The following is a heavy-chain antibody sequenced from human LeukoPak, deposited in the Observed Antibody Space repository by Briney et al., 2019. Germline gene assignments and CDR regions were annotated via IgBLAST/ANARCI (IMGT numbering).Heavy chain of an antibody. D-gene: IGHD2-2*02. CDR2: IYYSGST. CDR3: ARQSGLYRGFGY. CDR1: GGSISSSSYY. Sequence: SETLSLTCTVSGGSISSSSYYWGWIRQPPGKGLEWFGSIYYSGSTYYNPSLKSRVTISVDTSKNQFSLKLRSVTAADTAVYYCARQSGLYRGFGYWGQGTLVTVSS. V-gene: IGHV4-39*01. J-gene: IGHJ4*02.